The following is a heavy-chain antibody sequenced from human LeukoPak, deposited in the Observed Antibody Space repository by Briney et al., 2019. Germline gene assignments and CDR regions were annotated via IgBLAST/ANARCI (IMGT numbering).Heavy chain of an antibody. D-gene: IGHD2-2*01. Sequence: ASVKVSCKASGYTFTSYGISWVRQAPGQGLEWMGWISAYNGNTNYAQKLQGRVTMTTDTSTSTAYMELRSLRSDDTAVYYCARVRVVVPAALIGGFGYWGQGTLVTVSS. CDR2: ISAYNGNT. J-gene: IGHJ4*02. CDR1: GYTFTSYG. CDR3: ARVRVVVPAALIGGFGY. V-gene: IGHV1-18*01.